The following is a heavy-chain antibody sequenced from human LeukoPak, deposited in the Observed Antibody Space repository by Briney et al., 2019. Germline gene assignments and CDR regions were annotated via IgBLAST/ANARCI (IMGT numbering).Heavy chain of an antibody. Sequence: GGSLRLSCEASGFTFNAYWMHWIRQAPGKGLVWVSSINKVASATRYADSVKGRFTISRDNAENTLYVEMNSLRAEDTAVYYCTRAASAYNSDYYFDCWGQGTLVTVSS. D-gene: IGHD1-1*01. CDR3: TRAASAYNSDYYFDC. J-gene: IGHJ4*02. CDR2: INKVASAT. CDR1: GFTFNAYW. V-gene: IGHV3-74*01.